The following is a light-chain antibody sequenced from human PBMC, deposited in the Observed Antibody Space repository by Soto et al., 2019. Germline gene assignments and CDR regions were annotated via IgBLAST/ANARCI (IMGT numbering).Light chain of an antibody. V-gene: IGLV6-57*04. CDR1: SGSIASNY. Sequence: NFMLTQPHSVSESPGKTVTISCTRSSGSIASNYVQWYQQRPGSAPTTVIYEDNQRPSGVPDRFSGSIDSSSNSASLTISGLKTEDEADYYCQSYDGSNAHVVFGGGTKLTVL. J-gene: IGLJ2*01. CDR2: EDN. CDR3: QSYDGSNAHVV.